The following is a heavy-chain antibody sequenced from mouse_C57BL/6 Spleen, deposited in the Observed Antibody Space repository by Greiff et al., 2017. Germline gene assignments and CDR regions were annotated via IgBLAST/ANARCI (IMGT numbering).Heavy chain of an antibody. V-gene: IGHV14-4*01. CDR3: APSYYSRYFDG. J-gene: IGHJ2*01. Sequence: VQLQQSGAELVRPGASVKLSCTASGFTIKDDYMHWVKQRPEQGLEWIGWIYPEDGDTEYASKFQGQATITADPSSNTANLQLSSQTAEDNAVYYCAPSYYSRYFDGWGQGTTLTVSS. CDR1: GFTIKDDY. D-gene: IGHD2-5*01. CDR2: IYPEDGDT.